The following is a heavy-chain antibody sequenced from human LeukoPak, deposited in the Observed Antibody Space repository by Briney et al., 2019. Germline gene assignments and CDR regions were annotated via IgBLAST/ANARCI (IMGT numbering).Heavy chain of an antibody. D-gene: IGHD3-22*01. J-gene: IGHJ4*02. CDR3: ARNDSSGDFDY. V-gene: IGHV4-38-2*01. CDR2: VYHSGST. CDR1: DYSISSGNY. Sequence: SESLSLTCAVSDYSISSGNYWGWIRQPPGKGLEWIGSVYHSGSTHYSPSLKSRVTIAVDTSKNQFSLKLSSVTAADTAVYYCARNDSSGDFDYWGQGTLVTVCS.